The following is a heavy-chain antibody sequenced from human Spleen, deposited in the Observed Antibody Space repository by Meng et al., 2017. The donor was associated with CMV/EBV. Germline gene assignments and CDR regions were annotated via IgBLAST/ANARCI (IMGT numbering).Heavy chain of an antibody. D-gene: IGHD3-22*01. CDR2: INSDGSDT. Sequence: GGSLRLSCAASGFTFSSYWMHWVRQAPGKGLVWVSRINSDGSDTTYADSVKGRFTTSRDNAKNTLYLQMNSLRAEDTAVYHCAREDHYYDNGGYLRYFDNWGQGTLVTVSS. V-gene: IGHV3-74*01. J-gene: IGHJ4*02. CDR3: AREDHYYDNGGYLRYFDN. CDR1: GFTFSSYW.